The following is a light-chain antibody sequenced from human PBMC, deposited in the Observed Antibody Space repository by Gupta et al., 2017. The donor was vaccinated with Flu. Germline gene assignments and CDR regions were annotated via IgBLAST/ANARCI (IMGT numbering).Light chain of an antibody. CDR2: AAS. CDR3: QQSYNSPGT. V-gene: IGKV1-39*01. CDR1: QSINNF. J-gene: IGKJ1*01. Sequence: DIQMTQSPSSLSASAGDRVTTTCRASQSINNFLNWYQQIPGKAPKVLIYAASSLQSGVPSRFSGSGSGTGFSLTISSVQPEDVATYFCQQSYNSPGTFGQGTKVEIK.